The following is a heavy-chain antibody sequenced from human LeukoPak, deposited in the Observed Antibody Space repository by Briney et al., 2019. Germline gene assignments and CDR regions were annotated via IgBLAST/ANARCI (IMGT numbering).Heavy chain of an antibody. Sequence: SVKVSCKASGGTFSSYAISWVRQAPGQGLEWMGGIIPIFGTANYAQKFRGRVTITADESTSTAYMELSSLRSEDTAVYYCARRGYSYGFFDYWGQGTLVTVSS. J-gene: IGHJ4*02. CDR1: GGTFSSYA. D-gene: IGHD5-18*01. V-gene: IGHV1-69*13. CDR3: ARRGYSYGFFDY. CDR2: IIPIFGTA.